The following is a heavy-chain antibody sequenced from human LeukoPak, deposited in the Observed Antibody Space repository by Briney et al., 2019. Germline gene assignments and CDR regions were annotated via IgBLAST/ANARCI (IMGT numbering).Heavy chain of an antibody. CDR1: GFTFSSYA. CDR2: ISGSGGST. D-gene: IGHD2-2*01. CDR3: AKANGYWSSTSCYYFWYFQH. J-gene: IGHJ1*01. V-gene: IGHV3-23*01. Sequence: GGSLRLSCAASGFTFSSYAMSWVRQAPGKGPEWVSGISGSGGSTYYADSAKGRFTISRDNSKNTLYLQMNSLRAEDTAVYYCAKANGYWSSTSCYYFWYFQHWGQGTLVTVSS.